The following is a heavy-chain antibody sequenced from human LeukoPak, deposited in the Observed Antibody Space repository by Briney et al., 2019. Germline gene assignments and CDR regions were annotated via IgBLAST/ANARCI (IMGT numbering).Heavy chain of an antibody. V-gene: IGHV3-11*01. CDR2: ISNIGTTT. CDR3: ACDFRYLGHDF. CDR1: AFTLGDWH. Sequence: PGGSLRLSCTASAFTLGDWHMSWIRQAPGKGLEWISYISNIGTTTYYAESVKGRFTISRDNAKNSLYLQMNSLRAEDTAVYYCACDFRYLGHDFWGQGTLVTVSS. D-gene: IGHD2-21*02. J-gene: IGHJ4*02.